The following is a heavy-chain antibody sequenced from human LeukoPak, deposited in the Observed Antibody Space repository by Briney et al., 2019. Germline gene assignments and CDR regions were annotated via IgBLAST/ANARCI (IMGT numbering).Heavy chain of an antibody. J-gene: IGHJ5*02. Sequence: PAGSLRLSCAASGGTFSSNAISCARQAPGQGREWMGRIIPILGIANYAQKFQGRVTITADDSTSTGCLELSSPRAEDTAVYYCAREDVYESSGHYGHPNYWFDPWGQGTLVTVSS. V-gene: IGHV1-69*04. CDR3: AREDVYESSGHYGHPNYWFDP. CDR2: IIPILGIA. CDR1: GGTFSSNA. D-gene: IGHD3-22*01.